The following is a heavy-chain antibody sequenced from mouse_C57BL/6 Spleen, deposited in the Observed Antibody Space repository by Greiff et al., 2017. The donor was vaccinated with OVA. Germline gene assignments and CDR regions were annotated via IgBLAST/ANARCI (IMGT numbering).Heavy chain of an antibody. CDR3: TSYGRGAMDY. D-gene: IGHD1-1*02. CDR1: GYAFSSYW. CDR2: IYPGDGDT. Sequence: VQLKESGAELVKPGASVKISCKASGYAFSSYWMNWVKQRPGKGLEWIGLIYPGDGDTNYNGKFKGKATLTADKSSSTAYMQLSSLTSEDSAVYFCTSYGRGAMDYWGQGTSVTVSS. V-gene: IGHV1-80*01. J-gene: IGHJ4*01.